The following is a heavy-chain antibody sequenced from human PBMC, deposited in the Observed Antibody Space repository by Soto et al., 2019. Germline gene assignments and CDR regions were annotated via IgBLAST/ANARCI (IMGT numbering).Heavy chain of an antibody. D-gene: IGHD6-6*01. CDR1: GFSLSTSGMC. Sequence: GSGPTLVNPTQTLTLTCTFSGFSLSTSGMCVSWIRQPPGKALEWLALIDWDDDKYYGTSLKTRLTISKDTSKNQVVLTMTNMDPVDTATYYCASFEYSSSSYWFDPWGQGTLVTVSS. V-gene: IGHV2-70*01. CDR2: IDWDDDK. CDR3: ASFEYSSSSYWFDP. J-gene: IGHJ5*02.